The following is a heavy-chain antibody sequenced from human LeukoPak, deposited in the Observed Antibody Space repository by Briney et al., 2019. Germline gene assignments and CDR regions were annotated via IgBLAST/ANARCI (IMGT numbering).Heavy chain of an antibody. J-gene: IGHJ5*02. D-gene: IGHD2-8*01. CDR1: GYFFTRHY. CDR2: INANTGDT. V-gene: IGHV1-2*02. Sequence: ASVKVSCKASGYFFTRHYIHLVRQAPGPRREWIGGINANTGDTKDAQNIQGRVTMTTDASTSTVYMELSRVASDDTAVYYCGSGDLVLVAGGTWDWSDTWGQGTLVTVSS. CDR3: GSGDLVLVAGGTWDWSDT.